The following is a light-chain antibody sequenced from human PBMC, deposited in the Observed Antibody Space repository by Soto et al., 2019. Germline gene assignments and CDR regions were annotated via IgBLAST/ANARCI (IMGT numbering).Light chain of an antibody. CDR2: GAS. J-gene: IGKJ1*01. CDR1: QSVSSN. V-gene: IGKV3-15*01. CDR3: QQYNNWPPWT. Sequence: EIVMTQSPATLSVSPGERATLSCRASQSVSSNLAWYQQKPGQAPRLLIYGASTSATGIPARFSGSGSGPEFTLTISSLQSEDFAVYYCQQYNNWPPWTFGQGTKVEIK.